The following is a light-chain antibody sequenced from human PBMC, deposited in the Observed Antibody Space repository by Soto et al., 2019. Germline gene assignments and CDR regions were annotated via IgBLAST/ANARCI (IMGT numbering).Light chain of an antibody. CDR1: QSLNIW. J-gene: IGKJ2*01. V-gene: IGKV1-5*03. Sequence: DIEMTQTPSTLPASVGDRVTITCRATQSLNIWLAWYQQEPGKAPKLLISKASSLESGVPSRFIGSGSGTEFSLIISGLQPDDFATYYCQQYKAYPYTFGQGTKLEMK. CDR3: QQYKAYPYT. CDR2: KAS.